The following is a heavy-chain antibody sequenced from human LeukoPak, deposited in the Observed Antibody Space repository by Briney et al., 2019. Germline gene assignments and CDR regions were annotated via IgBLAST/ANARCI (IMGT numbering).Heavy chain of an antibody. D-gene: IGHD6-13*01. CDR1: GGTFSSYA. J-gene: IGHJ6*02. CDR2: IIPIFGTA. CDR3: ARMGVAAAELESYYYYYYGMDV. V-gene: IGHV1-69*05. Sequence: ASVKVSCKASGGTFSSYAISWVRQAPGQGLEWMGGIIPIFGTANYAQKFQGRVTITTDESTSTAYMELSSLRSDDTAVYYCARMGVAAAELESYYYYYYGMDVWGQGTTVTVSS.